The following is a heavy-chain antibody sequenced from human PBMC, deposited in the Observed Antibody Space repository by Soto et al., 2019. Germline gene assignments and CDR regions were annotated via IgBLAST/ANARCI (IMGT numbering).Heavy chain of an antibody. CDR3: ATDLTQAAAGTNY. Sequence: ASVKVSCKASGYTFTSYDINWVRQATGQGLEWMGWMNPNSGNTGYAQKFQGRVTMTRNTSISTAYMELSSLRSEDTAVYYCATDLTQAAAGTNYWGQGTLVTVSS. V-gene: IGHV1-8*01. CDR2: MNPNSGNT. D-gene: IGHD6-13*01. CDR1: GYTFTSYD. J-gene: IGHJ4*02.